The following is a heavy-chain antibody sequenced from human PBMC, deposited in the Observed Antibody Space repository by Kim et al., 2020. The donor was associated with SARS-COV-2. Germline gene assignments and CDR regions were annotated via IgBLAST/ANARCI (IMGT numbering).Heavy chain of an antibody. CDR1: GGSISSYY. CDR3: ARGVRFYYYVDV. CDR2: IYYSGST. J-gene: IGHJ6*03. D-gene: IGHD3-10*01. Sequence: SETLSLTCTVSGGSISSYYWGWIRQPPGKGLEWIGHIYYSGSTSYNTSLKSRVTISVDTSKNQFSLNLSSVTAADTAVYFCARGVRFYYYVDVWGKGTTVTVSS. V-gene: IGHV4-59*01.